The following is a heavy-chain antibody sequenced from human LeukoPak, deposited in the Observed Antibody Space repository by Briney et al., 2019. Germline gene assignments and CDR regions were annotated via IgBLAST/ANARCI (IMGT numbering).Heavy chain of an antibody. CDR3: SCLLSPPYYYDSSGYHVFND. V-gene: IGHV1-69*05. Sequence: GASGKVSCKASGCTFTNYAISWVRQAPGQGLEWMGGFSPIFGTANYAHELQGRGTITTDKSTGTAYMELSILSFVDTAVYFCSCLLSPPYYYDSSGYHVFNDWGQGTLVTVP. CDR1: GCTFTNYA. D-gene: IGHD3-22*01. J-gene: IGHJ4*02. CDR2: FSPIFGTA.